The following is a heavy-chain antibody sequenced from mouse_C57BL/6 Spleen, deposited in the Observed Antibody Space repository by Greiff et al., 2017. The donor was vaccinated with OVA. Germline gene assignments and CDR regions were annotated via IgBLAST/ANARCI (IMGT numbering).Heavy chain of an antibody. CDR3: ARGGNPHYYAMDY. Sequence: VQLQESGPELVKPGASVKISCKASGYAFSSSWMNWVKQRPGKGLEWIGRIYPGDGDTNYNGKFKGKATLTADKSSSTAYMQLSSLTSEDSAVYFCARGGNPHYYAMDYWGQGTSVTVSS. CDR2: IYPGDGDT. CDR1: GYAFSSSW. D-gene: IGHD2-1*01. J-gene: IGHJ4*01. V-gene: IGHV1-82*01.